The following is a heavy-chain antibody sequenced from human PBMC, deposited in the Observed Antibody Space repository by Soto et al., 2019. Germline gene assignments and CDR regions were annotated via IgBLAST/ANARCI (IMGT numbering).Heavy chain of an antibody. J-gene: IGHJ4*02. CDR1: GGSISSGDYY. Sequence: SETLSLTCTVSGGSISSGDYYWSWIRQPPGKGLEWIGYIYYSGSTHCNPCLKRQASISVDTSKNQFSLKMRSVTAADTAIYHCARNLRGGTIFFDYWGPGALVTVSS. CDR2: IYYSGST. V-gene: IGHV4-30-4*08. CDR3: ARNLRGGTIFFDY. D-gene: IGHD1-7*01.